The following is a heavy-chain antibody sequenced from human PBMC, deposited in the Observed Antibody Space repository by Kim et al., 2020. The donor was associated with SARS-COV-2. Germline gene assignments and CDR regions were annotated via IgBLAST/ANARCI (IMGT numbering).Heavy chain of an antibody. CDR1: GFTFSSYG. CDR2: ISYDGSNK. Sequence: GGSLRLSCAASGFTFSSYGMHWVRQAPGKGLEWVAVISYDGSNKYYADSVKGRFTISRDNSKNTLYLQMNSLRAEDTAVYYCAKGSNIVVVPAAQNDAFDIWGQGTMVTVSS. CDR3: AKGSNIVVVPAAQNDAFDI. V-gene: IGHV3-30*18. J-gene: IGHJ3*02. D-gene: IGHD2-2*01.